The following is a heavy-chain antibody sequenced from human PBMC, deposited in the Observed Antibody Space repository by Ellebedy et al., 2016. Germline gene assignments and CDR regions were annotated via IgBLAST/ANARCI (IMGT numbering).Heavy chain of an antibody. CDR1: GFTFSDYY. Sequence: GESLKISXAASGFTFSDYYMSWVRQAPGKGLEWISYISNSGGTIYYADSVKGRYTISRDNAKNSLFLQMNSLRAEDTAVYYCARYYYGSGNYFDYWGQGALVTVSS. CDR2: ISNSGGTI. V-gene: IGHV3-11*01. CDR3: ARYYYGSGNYFDY. J-gene: IGHJ4*02. D-gene: IGHD3-10*01.